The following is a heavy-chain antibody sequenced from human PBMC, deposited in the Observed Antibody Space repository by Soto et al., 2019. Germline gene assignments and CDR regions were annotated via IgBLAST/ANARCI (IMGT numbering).Heavy chain of an antibody. CDR2: ISYSGST. Sequence: QPPGNGLEWIGFISYSGSTYYSTSLKSRVTISVDTSKNQFSLKLSSVTAADTAVYYCARDRSWYPATNYYYGMDVWGQGTTVTVSS. D-gene: IGHD6-13*01. CDR3: ARDRSWYPATNYYYGMDV. J-gene: IGHJ6*02. V-gene: IGHV4-28*03.